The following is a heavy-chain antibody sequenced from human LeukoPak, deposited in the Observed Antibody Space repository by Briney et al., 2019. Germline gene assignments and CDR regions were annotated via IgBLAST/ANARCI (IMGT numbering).Heavy chain of an antibody. V-gene: IGHV1-2*02. Sequence: ASVKVSCKASGYTFTGYYMHWVRQAPGQGLEWMGWINPNSGGTNYAQKFQGRVTMTRDTSISTAYMELSRLRSDDTAVYYCARDAHLDWEPPTGYWGQGTLVTVSS. J-gene: IGHJ4*02. CDR2: INPNSGGT. CDR1: GYTFTGYY. D-gene: IGHD1-26*01. CDR3: ARDAHLDWEPPTGY.